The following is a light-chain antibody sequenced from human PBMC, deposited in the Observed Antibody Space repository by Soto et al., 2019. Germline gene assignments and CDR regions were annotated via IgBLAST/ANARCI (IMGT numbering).Light chain of an antibody. CDR1: QSVNSN. CDR3: QQYNNWPLT. CDR2: GAS. V-gene: IGKV3-15*01. Sequence: EIVMTQSPVTLSVSPGERATLYCRASQSVNSNLAWYQQKPGQAPRLLIHGASTRATGIPARFSGSGSGTEFTLTISSMQPEDFADYYCQQYNNWPLTFGGGTKVEIK. J-gene: IGKJ4*01.